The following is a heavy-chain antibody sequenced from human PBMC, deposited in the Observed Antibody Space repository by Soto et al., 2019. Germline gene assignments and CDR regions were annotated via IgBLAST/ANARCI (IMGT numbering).Heavy chain of an antibody. CDR2: ISGSAGST. CDR3: AKNTVCTTSTCYIDH. V-gene: IGHV3-23*01. CDR1: GFTFSSYS. D-gene: IGHD2-8*01. J-gene: IGHJ4*02. Sequence: PGGSLRLSCVASGFTFSSYSMSWARQAPGKGLEWVSAISGSAGSTYYADSVKGRFTISRDNSKNTLFLQMDSLRAEDTALYYCAKNTVCTTSTCYIDHWGEATLVTVSS.